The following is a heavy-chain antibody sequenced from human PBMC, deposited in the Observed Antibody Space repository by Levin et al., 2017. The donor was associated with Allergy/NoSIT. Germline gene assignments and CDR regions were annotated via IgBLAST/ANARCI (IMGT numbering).Heavy chain of an antibody. CDR3: AKDLISLGGDGDNGATN. D-gene: IGHD5-24*01. CDR2: ISYDGSNK. J-gene: IGHJ4*02. Sequence: PGGSLRLSCAASGFTFSSYGMHWVRQAPGKGLEWVAVISYDGSNKYYADSVKGRFTISRDNSKNTLYLQMNSLRAEDTAVYYCAKDLISLGGDGDNGATNWGQGTLVTVSS. V-gene: IGHV3-30*18. CDR1: GFTFSSYG.